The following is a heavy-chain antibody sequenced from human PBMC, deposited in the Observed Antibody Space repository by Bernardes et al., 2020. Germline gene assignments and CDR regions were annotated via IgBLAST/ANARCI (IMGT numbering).Heavy chain of an antibody. CDR1: GFIFSTYW. D-gene: IGHD2-2*01. J-gene: IGHJ5*02. Sequence: GGSLRLSCGASGFIFSTYWMTWVRQAPGKGLEWVAHIKQDGSEKYYVDSVKGRFTISRDNPKNLLYLQMNSLRAEDTAVYYCARSLWEGYCTRTNCHVNWCDPWGQGTLVIVSS. V-gene: IGHV3-7*03. CDR2: IKQDGSEK. CDR3: ARSLWEGYCTRTNCHVNWCDP.